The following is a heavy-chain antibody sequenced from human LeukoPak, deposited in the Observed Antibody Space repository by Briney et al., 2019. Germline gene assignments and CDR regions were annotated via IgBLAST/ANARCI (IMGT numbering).Heavy chain of an antibody. CDR1: GFTFGNVV. D-gene: IGHD7-27*01. CDR2: ISYNGAST. V-gene: IGHV3-23*01. CDR3: ARRTGGTKDY. J-gene: IGHJ4*02. Sequence: PGGSLRLSCVASGFTFGNVVMSWVRQAPGKGLEWVSAISYNGASTDYADSVRGRFVISRDNSKNTLYLQMNSLRAEDTAVYYCARRTGGTKDYWGQGTRVTVSS.